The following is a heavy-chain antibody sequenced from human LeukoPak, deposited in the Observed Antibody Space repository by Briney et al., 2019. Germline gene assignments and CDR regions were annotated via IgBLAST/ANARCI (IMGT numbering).Heavy chain of an antibody. V-gene: IGHV4-4*07. CDR3: ARGDDFDI. J-gene: IGHJ3*02. CDR1: GGSISSYF. CDR2: IYTSGST. Sequence: SETLSLTCTVSGGSISSYFWSWIRQPAGKGLEWIGRIYTSGSTNYNPSLKSRVAMSVDTSKKEFSLKLRSVTAADTAVYYCARGDDFDIWGHGTMVTVSS.